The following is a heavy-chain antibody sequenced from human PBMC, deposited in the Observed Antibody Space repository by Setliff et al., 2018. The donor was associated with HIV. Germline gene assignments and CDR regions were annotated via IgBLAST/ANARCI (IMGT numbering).Heavy chain of an antibody. CDR1: GYSLTELS. V-gene: IGHV1-3*01. J-gene: IGHJ3*02. CDR3: ARDFEHYDILFPGPGAFDI. D-gene: IGHD3-9*01. Sequence: ASVKVSCKVSGYSLTELSIHWVRQAPGQGLEWMGWINAVNGNTKYSQKFQGRVTITRDTSASTAYMELSSLRSDDTAVYYCARDFEHYDILFPGPGAFDIWGQGTMVTVSS. CDR2: INAVNGNT.